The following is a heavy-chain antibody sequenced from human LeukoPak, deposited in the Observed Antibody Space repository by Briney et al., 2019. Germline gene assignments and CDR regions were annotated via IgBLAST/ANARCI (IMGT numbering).Heavy chain of an antibody. CDR2: INHSGST. Sequence: PSETLSLTCAVSGGSFSGYYWSWIRQPPGKGLEWIGEINHSGSTNYNPSLKSRVTISVDTSKNQFSLKLSSVTAADTAVYYCARGLAGWRPAIYFDYWGQGTLVTVSS. CDR3: ARGLAGWRPAIYFDY. J-gene: IGHJ4*02. V-gene: IGHV4-34*01. D-gene: IGHD2-2*01. CDR1: GGSFSGYY.